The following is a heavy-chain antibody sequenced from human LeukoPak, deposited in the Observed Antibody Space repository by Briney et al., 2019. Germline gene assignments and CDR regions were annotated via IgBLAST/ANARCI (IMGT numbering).Heavy chain of an antibody. D-gene: IGHD6-19*01. J-gene: IGHJ4*02. V-gene: IGHV3-53*01. CDR1: GFTVSSNY. CDR3: AREPPARYSSGWYSY. CDR2: IYSGGST. Sequence: GGSLRLSCAASGFTVSSNYMSWVRQAPGKGLEWVSVIYSGGSTYYADCVKGRFTISRDNSKNTLYLQMNSLRDEDTAVYYCAREPPARYSSGWYSYWGQGTLVTVSS.